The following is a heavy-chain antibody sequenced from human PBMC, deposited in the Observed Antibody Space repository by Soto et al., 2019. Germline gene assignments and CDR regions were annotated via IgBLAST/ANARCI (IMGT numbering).Heavy chain of an antibody. CDR1: GYAFTISA. V-gene: IGHV1-3*01. CDR2: INAGNGNT. Sequence: ASVNGSCKASGYAFTISAMRLVRHSAVHRPEWMGWINAGNGNTKYSQKFQGRVTITRDISASTVYMEMSSLRSEDTAVYLCARVTDYSDNLGSYRDY. D-gene: IGHD3-22*01. J-gene: IGHJ4*01. CDR3: ARVTDYSDNLGSYRDY.